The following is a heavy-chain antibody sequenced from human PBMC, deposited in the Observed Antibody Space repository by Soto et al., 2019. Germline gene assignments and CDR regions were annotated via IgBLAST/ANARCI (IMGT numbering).Heavy chain of an antibody. V-gene: IGHV3-21*01. CDR3: ARVLQYRSGWYPALYLYYMDV. CDR1: EFTFSNYN. D-gene: IGHD6-19*01. CDR2: ISSTSTEI. Sequence: EVQLVESGGGLVKPGGSLRLSCAASEFTFSNYNINWVRQAPGKGLEWVSSISSTSTEIYYADSVKGRFTISRDNAKKSLYLQLDSLRAEDTAVYYCARVLQYRSGWYPALYLYYMDVWGKGATVSVSS. J-gene: IGHJ6*03.